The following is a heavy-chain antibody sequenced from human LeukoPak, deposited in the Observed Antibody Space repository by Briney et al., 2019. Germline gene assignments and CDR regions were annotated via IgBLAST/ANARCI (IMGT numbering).Heavy chain of an antibody. CDR3: ARGRYDYGDYDEEHSYYYYYGMDV. V-gene: IGHV1-69*04. Sequence: SVKVSCKASGGTFSSYAISWVRQAPGQGLEWMGRIIPILGIANYAQKFQGRVTITADKSTSTAYMELSSLRSEDTAVYYCARGRYDYGDYDEEHSYYYYYGMDVWGQGTTVTVSS. CDR2: IIPILGIA. J-gene: IGHJ6*02. CDR1: GGTFSSYA. D-gene: IGHD4-17*01.